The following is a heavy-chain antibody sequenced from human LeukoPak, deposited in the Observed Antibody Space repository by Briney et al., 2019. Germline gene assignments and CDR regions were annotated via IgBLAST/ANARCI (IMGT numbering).Heavy chain of an antibody. CDR1: GFTFSSYG. J-gene: IGHJ4*02. V-gene: IGHV3-33*08. CDR3: AKTPYSDTRRVFFDY. Sequence: GGSLRLSCAASGFTFSSYGMHWVRQAPGKGLEWVAVIWYDGSNKYYADSVKGRFTISRDNSKNTLYLQMNSLRAEDTAVYYCAKTPYSDTRRVFFDYWGQGTQVTVSS. CDR2: IWYDGSNK. D-gene: IGHD3-22*01.